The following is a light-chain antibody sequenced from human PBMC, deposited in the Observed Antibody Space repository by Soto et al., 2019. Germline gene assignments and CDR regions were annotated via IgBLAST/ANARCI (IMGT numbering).Light chain of an antibody. CDR1: QSISIY. CDR2: DAS. Sequence: EIVLTQSPATLSLSPGERATLSCRASQSISIYLAWYQQKPGQSPRFLIYDASNRATGIPARFSGSGSGTDFTLTISSLEPEDFAVYYCQQRTQWPLTFGGGTKVEI. CDR3: QQRTQWPLT. J-gene: IGKJ4*01. V-gene: IGKV3-11*01.